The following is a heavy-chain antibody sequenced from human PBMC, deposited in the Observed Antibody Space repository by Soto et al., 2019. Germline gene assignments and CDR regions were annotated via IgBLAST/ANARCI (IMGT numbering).Heavy chain of an antibody. CDR3: ARDLTMVRGVIYYMDV. V-gene: IGHV1-3*01. CDR1: GYTFTSYA. CDR2: INAGMGNT. J-gene: IGHJ6*03. Sequence: QVQLVQSGAEVKKPGASVKVSCKASGYTFTSYAMHWVRQAPGQRLEWMGWINAGMGNTKYSQKFQGRVAITRDTSASTAYMELSSLRSEDTAIYYCARDLTMVRGVIYYMDVWGKGTTVTVSS. D-gene: IGHD3-10*01.